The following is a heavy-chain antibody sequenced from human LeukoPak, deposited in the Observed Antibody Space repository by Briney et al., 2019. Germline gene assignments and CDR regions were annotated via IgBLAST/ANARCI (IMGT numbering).Heavy chain of an antibody. CDR3: AREYYYDSSGLFSY. CDR1: GFTFSNYE. V-gene: IGHV3-48*03. CDR2: ISSSGSTI. D-gene: IGHD3-22*01. Sequence: GGSLGLSCAPSGFTFSNYETNWVRQAPGKGLEGVSYISSSGSTIYYADSVKGRFTISRDNAKNSLYLQMNSLRAEDTAVYYCAREYYYDSSGLFSYWGQGTLVTVSS. J-gene: IGHJ4*02.